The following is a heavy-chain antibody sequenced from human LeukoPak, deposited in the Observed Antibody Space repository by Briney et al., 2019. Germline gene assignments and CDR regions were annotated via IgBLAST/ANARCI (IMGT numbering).Heavy chain of an antibody. CDR3: TRQRDIVATIPHPDY. Sequence: GGSLKLSCAASGFTFSGSAMHWVRQASGKGLEWVGRIGSKANSYATAYAASVKGRFTISRDDSKNTAYLQMNSLKTEDTAVYYCTRQRDIVATIPHPDYWGQGTLVTVSS. D-gene: IGHD5-12*01. J-gene: IGHJ4*02. V-gene: IGHV3-73*01. CDR1: GFTFSGSA. CDR2: IGSKANSYAT.